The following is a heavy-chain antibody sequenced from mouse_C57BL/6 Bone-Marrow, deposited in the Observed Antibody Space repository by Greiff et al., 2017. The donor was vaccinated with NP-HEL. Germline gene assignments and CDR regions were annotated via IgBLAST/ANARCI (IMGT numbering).Heavy chain of an antibody. CDR2: IWRGGST. CDR1: GFSLTSYG. Sequence: VKLVESGPGLVQPSQSLSITCTVSGFSLTSYGVHWVRQSPGKGLEWLGVIWRGGSTDYNAAFMSRLSITKDNSKSQVFFKMNSLQADDTAIYYCAKMYYGSSYDYFDYWGQGTTLTVSS. J-gene: IGHJ2*01. V-gene: IGHV2-5*01. CDR3: AKMYYGSSYDYFDY. D-gene: IGHD1-1*01.